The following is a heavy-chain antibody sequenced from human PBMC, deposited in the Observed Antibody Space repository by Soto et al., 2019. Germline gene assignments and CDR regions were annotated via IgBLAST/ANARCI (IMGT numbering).Heavy chain of an antibody. Sequence: SQTLSLTCALSGDSVSSNTASWTWIRPSPSRGLEWLGRTYFRSKWYNDYAVSVKSLIIINPDTSNNQFSLQLNSVTPEDTAVYFCAKGDNLGPKTGYAFDPWGQGIMVTVSS. D-gene: IGHD5-12*01. CDR1: GDSVSSNTAS. V-gene: IGHV6-1*01. CDR2: TYFRSKWYN. J-gene: IGHJ5*02. CDR3: AKGDNLGPKTGYAFDP.